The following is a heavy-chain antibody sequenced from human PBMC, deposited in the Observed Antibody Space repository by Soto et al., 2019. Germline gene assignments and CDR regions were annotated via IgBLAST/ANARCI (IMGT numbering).Heavy chain of an antibody. D-gene: IGHD5-12*01. V-gene: IGHV4-31*03. J-gene: IGHJ4*02. CDR1: GCSISSGGYY. Sequence: SETLSLTCTVSGCSISSGGYYWSWIRQHPGKGLEWIGYIYYSGSTYYNPSLKSRVTISVDTSKNQFSLKLSSVTAADTAVYYCARGRDGYNWGYYFDYWGQGTLVTVSS. CDR3: ARGRDGYNWGYYFDY. CDR2: IYYSGST.